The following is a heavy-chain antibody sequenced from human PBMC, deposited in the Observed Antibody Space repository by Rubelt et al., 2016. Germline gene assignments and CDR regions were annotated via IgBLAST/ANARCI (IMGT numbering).Heavy chain of an antibody. J-gene: IGHJ3*02. D-gene: IGHD3-10*01. CDR3: ARGGYGSQEASDELDI. CDR2: GST. V-gene: IGHV3-53*01. Sequence: GSTYYADSVRGRFTISKDNSKNTLYLHMNSLRDDDTAVYYCARGGYGSQEASDELDIWGRGTMVTVSS.